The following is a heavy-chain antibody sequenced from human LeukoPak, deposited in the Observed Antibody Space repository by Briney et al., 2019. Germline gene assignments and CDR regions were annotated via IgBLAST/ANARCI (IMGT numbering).Heavy chain of an antibody. V-gene: IGHV4-39*07. CDR1: GGSISSSSYY. D-gene: IGHD1-26*01. CDR2: IYYSGST. Sequence: SETLSLTCTVSGGSISSSSYYWGWIRQPPGKGLEWIGSIYYSGSTYYNPSLKSRVTISVDTSKNQFSLKLSSVTAADTAVYYCARDRDGSNFDYWGQGTLVTVSS. CDR3: ARDRDGSNFDY. J-gene: IGHJ4*02.